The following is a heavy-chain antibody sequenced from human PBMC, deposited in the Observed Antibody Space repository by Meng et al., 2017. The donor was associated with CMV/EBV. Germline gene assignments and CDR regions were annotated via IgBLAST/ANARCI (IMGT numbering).Heavy chain of an antibody. V-gene: IGHV3-48*03. CDR1: GFTFSSYE. Sequence: GESLKISCAASGFTFSSYEMNWVRQAPGKGLEWVSYISSSGSTIYYADSVKGRFTISRDNAKNSLYLQMNSLRAEDTAVYYCAREDDIFTGDYYYYYGMDVWGQGTTVTVSS. D-gene: IGHD3-9*01. CDR3: AREDDIFTGDYYYYYGMDV. CDR2: ISSSGSTI. J-gene: IGHJ6*02.